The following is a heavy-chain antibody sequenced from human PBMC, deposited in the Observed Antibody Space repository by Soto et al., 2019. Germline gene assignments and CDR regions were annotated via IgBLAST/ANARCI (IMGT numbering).Heavy chain of an antibody. V-gene: IGHV3-64D*06. CDR1: GFTLITYA. J-gene: IGHJ4*02. CDR2: ISSYGDST. CDR3: VKDRYVDS. Sequence: GGSLRLSCSVSGFTLITYAMHWVRQSPGKGLEYVASISSYGDSTYYADSVKGRFTISRDNSKNTLSLQMSSLRTDDTAMYYCVKDRYVDSWGQGTLVTVSS.